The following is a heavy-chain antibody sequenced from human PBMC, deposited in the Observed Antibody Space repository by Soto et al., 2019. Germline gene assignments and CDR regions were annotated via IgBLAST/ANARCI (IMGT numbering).Heavy chain of an antibody. CDR1: GGSISSYY. CDR3: ARLTVTNNWFDP. Sequence: SETLSLTCTVSGGSISSYYLSWIRQPPGKGLEWIGSIYYSGSTYYNPSLKSRVTISVDTSKNQFSLKLSSVTAADTAVYYCARLTVTNNWFDPWGQGTLVTVSS. CDR2: IYYSGST. D-gene: IGHD4-17*01. V-gene: IGHV4-59*05. J-gene: IGHJ5*02.